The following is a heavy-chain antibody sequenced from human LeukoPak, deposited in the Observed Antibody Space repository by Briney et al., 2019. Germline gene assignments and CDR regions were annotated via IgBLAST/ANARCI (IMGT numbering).Heavy chain of an antibody. CDR1: GFTFSSYA. V-gene: IGHV3-23*01. D-gene: IGHD3-22*01. Sequence: GGSLRLSCVASGFTFSSYAMSWVRQAAGKGLEWVSSTSSSGETTYYADSVKGRFTISRDNSWNTLYLQMNSLRAEVTAVYYCAKDRPNYYGTNGHYYRRDGDCWGQGTLVTVSS. CDR3: AKDRPNYYGTNGHYYRRDGDC. CDR2: TSSSGETT. J-gene: IGHJ4*02.